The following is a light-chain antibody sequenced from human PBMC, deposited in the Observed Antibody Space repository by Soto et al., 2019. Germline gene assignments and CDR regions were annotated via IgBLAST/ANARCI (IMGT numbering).Light chain of an antibody. CDR3: QQRSNWPPLT. CDR2: DAS. V-gene: IGKV3-11*01. CDR1: QSVSSA. Sequence: ELVLTQSPATLSLSPGERATFSCRASQSVSSALVWYQHKPGQAPRLLIYDASNRATGIPARFSGSGSGTDFTLTISSLEPEDFAVYYCQQRSNWPPLTFGGGTKVEIK. J-gene: IGKJ4*01.